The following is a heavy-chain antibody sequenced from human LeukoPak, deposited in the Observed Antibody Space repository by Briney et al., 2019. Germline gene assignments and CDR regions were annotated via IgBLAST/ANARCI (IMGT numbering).Heavy chain of an antibody. CDR3: ARGGGPLQSFDY. CDR2: IYYSGST. Sequence: PSETLSLTCAVSGGPISSGGYSWSWIRQPPGKGLEWIGYIYYSGSTYYNPSLKSRVTISVDTSKNQFSLKLSSVTAADAAVYYCARGGGPLQSFDYWGQGTLVTVSS. J-gene: IGHJ4*02. CDR1: GGPISSGGYS. D-gene: IGHD4-11*01. V-gene: IGHV4-30-4*07.